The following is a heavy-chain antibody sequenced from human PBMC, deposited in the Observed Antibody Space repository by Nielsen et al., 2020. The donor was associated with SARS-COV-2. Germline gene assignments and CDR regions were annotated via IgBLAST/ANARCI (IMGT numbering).Heavy chain of an antibody. CDR1: GFTFGDYA. D-gene: IGHD4-17*01. CDR2: IRSKAYGGTT. V-gene: IGHV3-49*03. J-gene: IGHJ3*02. Sequence: GGSLRLSCTASGFTFGDYAMSWFRQAPGKGLEWVGFIRSKAYGGTTEYAASVKGRFTISRDDSKSIAYLQMNSLKTEDTAVYYCTRVIKGDYGDYGDAFDIWGQGTMVTVSS. CDR3: TRVIKGDYGDYGDAFDI.